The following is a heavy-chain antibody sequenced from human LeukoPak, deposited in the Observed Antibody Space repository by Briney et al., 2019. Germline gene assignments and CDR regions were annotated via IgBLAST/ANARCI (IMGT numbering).Heavy chain of an antibody. CDR1: GYSISSSNW. CDR3: ARQDYCSSTSCYAYFSTYAPDAFDI. D-gene: IGHD2-2*01. J-gene: IGHJ3*02. V-gene: IGHV4-28*05. Sequence: SETLSLTCAVSGYSISSSNWWGWTRQPPGKGLEWIGYIYYSGSIYYNPSLKSRVTMSVDTSKNQFSLKLSSVTAADTAVFYCARQDYCSSTSCYAYFSTYAPDAFDIWGQGTMVTVSS. CDR2: IYYSGSI.